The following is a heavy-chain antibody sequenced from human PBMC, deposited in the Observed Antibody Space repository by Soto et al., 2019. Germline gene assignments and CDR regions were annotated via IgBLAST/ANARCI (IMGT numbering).Heavy chain of an antibody. CDR3: AKDRGFYDFFPWFDP. CDR2: INRGGSI. D-gene: IGHD3-3*01. CDR1: GFTVSSKY. V-gene: IGHV3-66*01. Sequence: GGSLRLSCAASGFTVSSKYMSWVRQAPGKGLEWVSLINRGGSISYADSVKGRFTISRDNSENTLYLQMNSLRAEDTAVYYCAKDRGFYDFFPWFDPWGQGTLVTVPQ. J-gene: IGHJ5*02.